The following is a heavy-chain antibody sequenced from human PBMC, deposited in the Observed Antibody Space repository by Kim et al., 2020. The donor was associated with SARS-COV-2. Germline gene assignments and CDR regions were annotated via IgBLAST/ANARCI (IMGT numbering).Heavy chain of an antibody. CDR2: IYYSGST. D-gene: IGHD5-12*01. J-gene: IGHJ3*02. CDR3: ARVRAGRDGYNQRVDAFDI. CDR1: GGSISSYY. Sequence: SETLSLTCTVSGGSISSYYWSWIRQPPGKGLEWIGYIYYSGSTNYNPSLKSRVTISVDTSKNQFSLKLSSVTAADTAVYYCARVRAGRDGYNQRVDAFDIWGQGTMVTVSS. V-gene: IGHV4-59*01.